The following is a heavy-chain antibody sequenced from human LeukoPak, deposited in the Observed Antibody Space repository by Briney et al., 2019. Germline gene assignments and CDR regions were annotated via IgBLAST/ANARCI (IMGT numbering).Heavy chain of an antibody. CDR3: ARGYGSGSLDAFDI. V-gene: IGHV4-59*08. CDR1: GASISNYY. D-gene: IGHD3-10*01. Sequence: SETLSLTCTVSGASISNYYWSWIRQSPGKGLEWIGYMLYSGSTNQNPSLRSRVTISVDTSKNQVSLKLSSVTAADTAVYYCARGYGSGSLDAFDIWGQGTMVTVSS. CDR2: MLYSGST. J-gene: IGHJ3*02.